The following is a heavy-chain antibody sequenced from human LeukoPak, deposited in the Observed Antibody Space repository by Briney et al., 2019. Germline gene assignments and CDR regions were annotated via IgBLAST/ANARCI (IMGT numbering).Heavy chain of an antibody. Sequence: GGSLRLSCAASGLTFSSYAMSWVRQAPGKGLEWVSYISGSGTTMYYADSVKGRFTVSKDNGKNSLYLQMNSLRAEDTAVYYCATSTLSPGTIGSFDYWGQGTLVTVSS. J-gene: IGHJ4*02. CDR1: GLTFSSYA. CDR2: ISGSGTTM. D-gene: IGHD3-10*01. CDR3: ATSTLSPGTIGSFDY. V-gene: IGHV3-48*04.